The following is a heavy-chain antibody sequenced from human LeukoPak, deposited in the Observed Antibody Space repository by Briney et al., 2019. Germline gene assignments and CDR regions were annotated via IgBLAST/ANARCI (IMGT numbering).Heavy chain of an antibody. CDR3: AKRGVVIRVILVGFHKEAYYFDS. V-gene: IGHV3-23*01. J-gene: IGHJ4*02. Sequence: PGGSLRLSCAVSGITLSNYGMSWVRQTPRKGLERVAGISGSGGSTIYADSVKGRFTISRDNSKNTLYLEMNSMRAEETAVYFCAKRGVVIRVILVGFHKEAYYFDSWGQGALVTVSS. CDR1: GITLSNYG. CDR2: ISGSGGST. D-gene: IGHD3-22*01.